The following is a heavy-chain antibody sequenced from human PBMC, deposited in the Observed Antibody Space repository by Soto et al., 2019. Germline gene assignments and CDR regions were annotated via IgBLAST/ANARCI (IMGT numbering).Heavy chain of an antibody. CDR2: ISAYNGNT. CDR3: ASGYSGYGHFDY. V-gene: IGHV1-18*04. Sequence: AAVQVSCKASGYTFTSYALSWVRQAPGQGLEWMGWISAYNGNTNDAQKLQGGVTMTTDTSTSTAYMELRSLGSDDTAVCYWASGYSGYGHFDYWGQGTLVNV. CDR1: GYTFTSYA. J-gene: IGHJ4*02. D-gene: IGHD5-12*01.